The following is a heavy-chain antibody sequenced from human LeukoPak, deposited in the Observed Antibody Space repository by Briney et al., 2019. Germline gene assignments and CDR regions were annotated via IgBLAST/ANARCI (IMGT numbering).Heavy chain of an antibody. J-gene: IGHJ6*02. CDR1: GGSISGYY. CDR2: IYHSGST. CDR3: ARGWDTGYSYYGMDV. D-gene: IGHD5-18*01. Sequence: ASETLSLTCTVSGGSISGYYWSWIRQPPGKGLEWIGYIYHSGSTNYSPSLKSRVTISVDTSNSQLSLKLSSVTAADTAVYYCARGWDTGYSYYGMDVWGQGTTVTVSS. V-gene: IGHV4-59*01.